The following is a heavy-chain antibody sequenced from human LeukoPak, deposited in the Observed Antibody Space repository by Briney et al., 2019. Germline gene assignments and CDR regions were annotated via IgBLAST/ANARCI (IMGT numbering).Heavy chain of an antibody. J-gene: IGHJ4*02. V-gene: IGHV3-30-3*01. D-gene: IGHD1-14*01. CDR2: ISYDGSSK. Sequence: GGPLRLSCAASGFTFSTYDMHWVRQAPGKGLEWVAVISYDGSSKYYADSVKGRFTISRDNSKNTLYLQMNSLGTEDTAVFYCARSPGDCWGQGTLVTVSS. CDR3: ARSPGDC. CDR1: GFTFSTYD.